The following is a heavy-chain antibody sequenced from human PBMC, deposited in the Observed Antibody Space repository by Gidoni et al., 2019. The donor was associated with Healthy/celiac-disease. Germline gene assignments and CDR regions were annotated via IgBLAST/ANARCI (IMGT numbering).Heavy chain of an antibody. V-gene: IGHV4-31*03. J-gene: IGHJ4*02. CDR2: IYYSWST. CDR3: ARGTLRGSGLSYFDY. CDR1: GCPINSGGYD. D-gene: IGHD3-22*01. Sequence: QVQLQESGPGMVKPSQTLSLPCTVSGCPINSGGYDWSWIRQHPGKGLEWIGYIYYSWSTYYNPSLKSRVTISVDTSKNQFSLKLSSVTAADTAVYYCARGTLRGSGLSYFDYWGQGTLVTVSS.